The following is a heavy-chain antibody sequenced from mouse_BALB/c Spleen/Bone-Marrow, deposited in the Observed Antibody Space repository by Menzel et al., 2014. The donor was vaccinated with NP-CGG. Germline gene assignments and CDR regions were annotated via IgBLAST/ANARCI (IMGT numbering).Heavy chain of an antibody. Sequence: VQLQQPGGGLVQPGGSLRLSCTTSGFTFTDYYMNWVRQPPGKALEWLGFIRNKANGYTTEYSASVKGRFTISRDNSQSILYLQMNTLRAEDSATYYCARDKGGILFDYWGQGTTLIVSS. J-gene: IGHJ2*01. CDR2: IRNKANGYTT. V-gene: IGHV7-3*02. CDR3: ARDKGGILFDY. D-gene: IGHD1-1*02. CDR1: GFTFTDYY.